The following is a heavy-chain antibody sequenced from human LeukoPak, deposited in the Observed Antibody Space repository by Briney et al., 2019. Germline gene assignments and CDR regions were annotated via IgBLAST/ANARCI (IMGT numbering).Heavy chain of an antibody. V-gene: IGHV3-30*02. D-gene: IGHD3-10*01. CDR2: LQYDGSIE. CDR3: AKDQGVVGSYDH. J-gene: IGHJ5*02. Sequence: GGSLRLSCAASGGSFSTFGMNWVRRSPGKGLEWLSFLQYDGSIEYYAESVKGRFTISRDNSRNTLFLQMNSLRVEDTALYYCAKDQGVVGSYDHWGQGTLVTVSS. CDR1: GGSFSTFG.